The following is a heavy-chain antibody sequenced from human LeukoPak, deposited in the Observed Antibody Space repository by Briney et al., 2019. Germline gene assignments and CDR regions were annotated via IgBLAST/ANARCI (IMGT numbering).Heavy chain of an antibody. V-gene: IGHV3-23*01. Sequence: GGSLRLSCAASGFNFANHAMSWVRQTPGKGLEWVSAVSGGGDITYYADSVTGRFTISRDNSKDTLFLQMHSLRPGDTAVYYCVREDTPATANYWGQGTLVTISS. CDR2: VSGGGDIT. CDR1: GFNFANHA. J-gene: IGHJ4*02. D-gene: IGHD2-21*02. CDR3: VREDTPATANY.